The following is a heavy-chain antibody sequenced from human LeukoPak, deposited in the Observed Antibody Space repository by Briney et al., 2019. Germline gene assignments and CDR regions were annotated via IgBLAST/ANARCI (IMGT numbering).Heavy chain of an antibody. CDR3: ARHTRTYHYYYMDV. V-gene: IGHV4-34*01. Sequence: SETLSLTCAVYVGSFSGYYWSWIRQPPGKGLEWIGEINHSGSTNYNPSLKSRVTISVDTSKNQFSLKLSSETAADTAVYYCARHTRTYHYYYMDVWGTGTTVTVSS. CDR2: INHSGST. J-gene: IGHJ6*03. CDR1: VGSFSGYY. D-gene: IGHD2-2*02.